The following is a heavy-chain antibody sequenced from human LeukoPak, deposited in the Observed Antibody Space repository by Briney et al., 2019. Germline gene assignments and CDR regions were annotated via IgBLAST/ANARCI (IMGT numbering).Heavy chain of an antibody. CDR2: IIPIFGTA. D-gene: IGHD1-26*01. CDR3: ARVTSGSYQPGAFDI. CDR1: GGTFSSYA. Sequence: ASVKVSCKASGGTFSSYAISWVRQAPGQGLEWMGGIIPIFGTANYAQKFQGRVTITTDESTSTAYMELSSLRSEDTAVYYCARVTSGSYQPGAFDIWGQGTMVTVSS. J-gene: IGHJ3*02. V-gene: IGHV1-69*05.